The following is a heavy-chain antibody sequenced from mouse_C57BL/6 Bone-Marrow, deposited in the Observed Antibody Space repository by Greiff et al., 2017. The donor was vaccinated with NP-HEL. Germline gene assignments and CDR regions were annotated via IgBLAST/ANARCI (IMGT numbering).Heavy chain of an antibody. CDR2: INPGSGGT. V-gene: IGHV1-54*01. CDR3: AREGYYDYASY. CDR1: GYAFTNYL. J-gene: IGHJ3*01. D-gene: IGHD2-4*01. Sequence: VQLQQSGAELVRPGTSVKVSCKASGYAFTNYLIEWVKQRPGQGLEWIGVINPGSGGTNYNEKFKGKATPTADKSSSTAYMQLSSLTSEDSAVYFCAREGYYDYASYWGQGTLVTVSA.